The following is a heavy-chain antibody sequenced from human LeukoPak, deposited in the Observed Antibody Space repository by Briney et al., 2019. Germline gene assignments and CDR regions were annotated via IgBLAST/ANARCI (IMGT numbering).Heavy chain of an antibody. V-gene: IGHV3-11*01. J-gene: IGHJ6*02. CDR3: ARHGQYYYYGMDV. Sequence: GGYLRLSCAASGFTFSDYYMSWIRQAPGKGLECGSYISSSGTTIYYADSVKGRFTISRDNAKNSLYLQMNSLRAEDTAVYYCARHGQYYYYGMDVWGQGTTVTVSS. CDR1: GFTFSDYY. CDR2: ISSSGTTI.